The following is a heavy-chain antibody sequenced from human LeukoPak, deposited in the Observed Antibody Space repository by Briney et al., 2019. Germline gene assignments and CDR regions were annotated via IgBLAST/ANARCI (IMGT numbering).Heavy chain of an antibody. CDR1: GGPITSSSYY. V-gene: IGHV4-39*01. CDR2: IYYSGST. Sequence: SETLSLTCSVSGGPITSSSYYWGWIRQPPGKGLEWIGSIYYSGSTYYNPSLKSRVTIPVDTSKNQFSLKLSSVTAADTAVYYCARQRSYSLSEYFQHWGQGTLVTVSS. J-gene: IGHJ1*01. D-gene: IGHD1-26*01. CDR3: ARQRSYSLSEYFQH.